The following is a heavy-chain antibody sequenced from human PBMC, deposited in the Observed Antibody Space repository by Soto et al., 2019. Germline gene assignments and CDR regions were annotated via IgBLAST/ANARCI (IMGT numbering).Heavy chain of an antibody. CDR2: IYHGGTT. Sequence: SETRSRTCTVSGYSISIGSDWAWIRQPPGKGPEWIASIYHGGTTLYNPSLKSRITISVDTSNNQFSLKLTSVTAADTAVYYCARVHVMVVAGSTFDYWGHGTLVTVSS. J-gene: IGHJ4*01. D-gene: IGHD6-19*01. V-gene: IGHV4-38-2*02. CDR3: ARVHVMVVAGSTFDY. CDR1: GYSISIGSD.